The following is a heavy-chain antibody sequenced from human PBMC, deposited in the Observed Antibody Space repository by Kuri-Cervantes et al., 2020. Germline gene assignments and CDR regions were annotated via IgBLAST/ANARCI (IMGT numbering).Heavy chain of an antibody. J-gene: IGHJ4*02. CDR1: GYTFTSYA. Sequence: ASVKVSCKASGYTFTSYAMHWVRQAPGQRLEWMGWISAYNGNTNYAQKLQGRVTMTTDTSTSTAYMELRSLRSDDTAVYYCARGSGSYFEIHPRYYYFDYWGQGTLVTVSS. CDR2: ISAYNGNT. D-gene: IGHD1-26*01. CDR3: ARGSGSYFEIHPRYYYFDY. V-gene: IGHV1-18*01.